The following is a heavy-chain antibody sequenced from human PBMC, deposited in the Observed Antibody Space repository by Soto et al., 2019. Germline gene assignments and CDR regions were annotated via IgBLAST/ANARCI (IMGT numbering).Heavy chain of an antibody. Sequence: HSDSLSLACTACGDTVSSFGFHWAWLSRPPGKGLEWIGYIYNEGSTYYRPSLESRMHMSLDATRNHYSLRLTSVTAADTAVYFCARAPVGLDTISYFDYWGQGKLVTVSS. V-gene: IGHV4-30-4*02. CDR1: GDTVSSFGFH. CDR3: ARAPVGLDTISYFDY. J-gene: IGHJ4*02. D-gene: IGHD3-3*01. CDR2: IYNEGST.